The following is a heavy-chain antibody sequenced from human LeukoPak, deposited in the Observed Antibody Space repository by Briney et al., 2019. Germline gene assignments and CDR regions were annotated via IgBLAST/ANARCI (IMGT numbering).Heavy chain of an antibody. CDR2: ISGSGGST. Sequence: GWSLRLSCAASGFTFSSYAMSWVRQAPGKGLEWVSAISGSGGSTYYADSVKGRFTISRDNSKNTLYLQMNSLRAEDTAVYYCAKDTLRLPITIMVRGVSYWGQGTLVTVSS. J-gene: IGHJ4*02. D-gene: IGHD3-10*01. CDR3: AKDTLRLPITIMVRGVSY. V-gene: IGHV3-23*01. CDR1: GFTFSSYA.